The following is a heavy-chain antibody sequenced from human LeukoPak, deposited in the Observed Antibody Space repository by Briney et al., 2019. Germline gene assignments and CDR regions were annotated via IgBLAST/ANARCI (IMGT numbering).Heavy chain of an antibody. Sequence: ASVKVSCKASGYTFTSYGISWVRQAPGQGLEWMGWISAYNGNTNYAQKLQGRVTMTTDTSTSTAYMELRGLRSDDTGVYYCARSPPRWGSADYWGQGTLVTVSS. V-gene: IGHV1-18*01. J-gene: IGHJ4*02. CDR2: ISAYNGNT. D-gene: IGHD2-21*01. CDR1: GYTFTSYG. CDR3: ARSPPRWGSADY.